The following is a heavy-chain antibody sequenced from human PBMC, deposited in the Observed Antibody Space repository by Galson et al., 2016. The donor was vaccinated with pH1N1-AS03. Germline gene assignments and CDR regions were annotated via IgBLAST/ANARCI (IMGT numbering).Heavy chain of an antibody. J-gene: IGHJ4*02. CDR2: IKSKRAGGAT. CDR3: TTMSQAAAPN. D-gene: IGHD6-13*01. CDR1: GFTFTNAW. V-gene: IGHV3-15*01. Sequence: SLRLSCAASGFTFTNAWMSWVRQAPGKGLEWVGRIKSKRAGGATEYAGPVKGRFTISRDDSQNTLYLQMSSLKIEDTAMYYCTTMSQAAAPNWGQGTLVTVSS.